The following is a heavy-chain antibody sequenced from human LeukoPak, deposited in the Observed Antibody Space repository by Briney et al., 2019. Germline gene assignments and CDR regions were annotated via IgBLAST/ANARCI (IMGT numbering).Heavy chain of an antibody. J-gene: IGHJ6*02. CDR2: INPNSGGT. V-gene: IGHV1-2*04. CDR3: ARDLGTGAPEIYGMDV. Sequence: RASVKVSCKASGYTFTGYYMHWVRQAPGQGLEWMGWINPNSGGTNYAQKFQGWVTMTRDTSISTAYMELSRLRSDDTAVYYCARDLGTGAPEIYGMDVWGQGTTVTVSS. CDR1: GYTFTGYY. D-gene: IGHD3/OR15-3a*01.